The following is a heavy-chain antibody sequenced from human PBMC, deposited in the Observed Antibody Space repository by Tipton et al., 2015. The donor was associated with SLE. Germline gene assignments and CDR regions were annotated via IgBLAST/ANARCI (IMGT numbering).Heavy chain of an antibody. V-gene: IGHV4-34*01. CDR3: ARERIEEYGGKENWIDP. J-gene: IGHJ5*02. Sequence: LRLSCAVYGGPFSGYYWSWLRQSPGKGLEWIGEINHSGSTNYNPSLKSRVTISVDRSNNQFSLNLSSVTAADTAVYYCARERIEEYGGKENWIDPWGQGTLVTVSS. CDR1: GGPFSGYY. D-gene: IGHD4/OR15-4a*01. CDR2: INHSGST.